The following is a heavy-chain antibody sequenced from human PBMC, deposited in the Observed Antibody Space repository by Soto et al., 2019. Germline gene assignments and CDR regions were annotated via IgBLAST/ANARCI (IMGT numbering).Heavy chain of an antibody. D-gene: IGHD6-19*01. CDR2: ISHDGSTN. Sequence: QVKLVESGGGVVQPGRSLRLSCAASGFTFNTYAMHWVRQAPGKGLEWVAVISHDGSTNYYADSVKGRFTISRHKSKNTLYLHINRLRAEDTAVFYCAPSDLALAGGFDYWGQGALVTVSS. J-gene: IGHJ4*02. CDR1: GFTFNTYA. V-gene: IGHV3-30-3*01. CDR3: APSDLALAGGFDY.